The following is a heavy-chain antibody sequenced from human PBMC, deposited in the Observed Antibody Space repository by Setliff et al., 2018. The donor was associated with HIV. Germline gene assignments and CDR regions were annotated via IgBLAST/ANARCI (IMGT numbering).Heavy chain of an antibody. J-gene: IGHJ6*03. CDR2: ISADGLTT. D-gene: IGHD6-19*01. CDR3: AKRGYVSAWYDEPVQFYQHMDV. V-gene: IGHV3-23*01. Sequence: GSLRLSCAASGFTFNTYAVTWVRQAPGKGLEWVSVISADGLTTFYADSVKGRFTISRDNSKNTLYMQMNNLRAEDTAVYYCAKRGYVSAWYDEPVQFYQHMDVWGKGTTVTVSS. CDR1: GFTFNTYA.